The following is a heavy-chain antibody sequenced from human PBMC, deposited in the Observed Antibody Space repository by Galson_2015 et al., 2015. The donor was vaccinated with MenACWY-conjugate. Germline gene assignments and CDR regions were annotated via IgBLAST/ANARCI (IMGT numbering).Heavy chain of an antibody. J-gene: IGHJ4*02. CDR2: ISGSGGNT. D-gene: IGHD5-18*01. V-gene: IGHV3-23*01. Sequence: SLRLSCAASGFTFNNYAMSWVRQAPGKGLEWVSRISGSGGNTRYADSVKDRFTISRDNSKNTLYLQMNSLRADDTAVYYCAKDYSAMDTFDYWGQGTLVTVSS. CDR3: AKDYSAMDTFDY. CDR1: GFTFNNYA.